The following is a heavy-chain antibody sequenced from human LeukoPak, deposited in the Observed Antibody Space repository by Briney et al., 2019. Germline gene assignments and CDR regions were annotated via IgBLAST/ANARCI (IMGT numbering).Heavy chain of an antibody. Sequence: GGSLRLSCAASGFTFSSYAMSWVRQAPGKGLEWVSAISGCGGSTYYADSVKGRFTISRDNAKNTLYLQMNSLRAEDTAVYYCARFYCSSTSCLEDYWGQGTLVTVSS. V-gene: IGHV3-23*01. CDR2: ISGCGGST. CDR1: GFTFSSYA. D-gene: IGHD2-2*01. J-gene: IGHJ4*02. CDR3: ARFYCSSTSCLEDY.